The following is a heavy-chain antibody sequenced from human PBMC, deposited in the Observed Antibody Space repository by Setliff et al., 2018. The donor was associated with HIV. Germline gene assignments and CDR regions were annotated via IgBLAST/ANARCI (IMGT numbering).Heavy chain of an antibody. Sequence: SETLSLTCTVSGGSIRSHYWSWIREPPGKGLEWIGYIYYGGTTNYSPSLKSRVTISAGPSKNQFSLKLTSVTAADTAVYYCGRLSETAMASFDSWGQGILVTVSS. CDR3: GRLSETAMASFDS. J-gene: IGHJ4*02. CDR2: IYYGGTT. CDR1: GGSIRSHY. V-gene: IGHV4-59*08. D-gene: IGHD2-21*02.